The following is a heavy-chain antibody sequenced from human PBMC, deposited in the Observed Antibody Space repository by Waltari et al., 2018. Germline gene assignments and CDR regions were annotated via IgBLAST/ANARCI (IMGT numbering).Heavy chain of an antibody. D-gene: IGHD2-2*01. CDR3: ARHVVPAVSYYYMDV. CDR2: IYPGDSDT. CDR1: GSSFTSYW. J-gene: IGHJ6*03. Sequence: EVQLVQSGAEVKKPGESLKISCTGSGSSFTSYWIGWVRQMSGKGLEWMGIIYPGDSDTSYSPSFQGQVTIAADKSISTAYLQWSSLKAPDTAMYYCARHVVPAVSYYYMDVWGKGTTVTVSS. V-gene: IGHV5-51*01.